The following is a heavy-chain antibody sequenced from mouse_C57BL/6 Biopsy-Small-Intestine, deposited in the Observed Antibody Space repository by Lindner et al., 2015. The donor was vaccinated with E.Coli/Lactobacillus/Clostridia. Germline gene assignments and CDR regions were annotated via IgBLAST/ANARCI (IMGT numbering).Heavy chain of an antibody. CDR3: ARSSSTVGYYFDY. CDR1: GYTFTDYY. J-gene: IGHJ2*01. V-gene: IGHV1-39*01. CDR2: INPNYGTT. Sequence: VQLQESGPVLVKPGASVKMSCKAPGYTFTDYYMNWVKQSNGKSLEWIGVINPNYGTTAYNEKFKDKATLTVDQSSRTAYMQLNSLTSEDSAVYYCARSSSTVGYYFDYWGQGTTLTVSS. D-gene: IGHD1-1*01.